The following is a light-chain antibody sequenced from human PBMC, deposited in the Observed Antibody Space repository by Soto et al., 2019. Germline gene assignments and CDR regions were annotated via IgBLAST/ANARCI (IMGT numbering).Light chain of an antibody. Sequence: EIVMTPSPATLSVSPGETATLSCRASQSVSSSLAWYQQQPGQAPRLVIYGASTRATGIPARFSGSGSGTEFTLTISSLEFGDSAVYYCQQYNNWWTFGQGTKVDIK. V-gene: IGKV3-15*01. CDR3: QQYNNWWT. CDR2: GAS. CDR1: QSVSSS. J-gene: IGKJ1*01.